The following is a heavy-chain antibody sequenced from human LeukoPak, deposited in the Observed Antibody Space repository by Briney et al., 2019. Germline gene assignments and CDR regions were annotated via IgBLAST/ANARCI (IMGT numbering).Heavy chain of an antibody. V-gene: IGHV4-34*01. CDR3: ARLPSGNYYGSGSYYRSVYFDY. CDR2: INHSGST. D-gene: IGHD3-10*01. CDR1: GGSISSYY. J-gene: IGHJ4*02. Sequence: TPSETLSLTCTVSGGSISSYYWSWIRQPPGKGLEWIGEINHSGSTNYNPSLKSRVTISVDTSKNQFSLKLSSVTAADTAVYYCARLPSGNYYGSGSYYRSVYFDYWGQGTLVTVSS.